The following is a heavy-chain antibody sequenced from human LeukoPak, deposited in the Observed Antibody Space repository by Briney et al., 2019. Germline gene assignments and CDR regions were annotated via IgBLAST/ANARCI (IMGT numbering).Heavy chain of an antibody. CDR2: IYYSGST. V-gene: IGHV4-31*03. CDR3: AGDVVVPAGRTYYYYGMDV. J-gene: IGHJ6*02. CDR1: GGSISSGGYY. D-gene: IGHD2-2*01. Sequence: PSETLSLTCTVSGGSISSGGYYWSWLRQHPGKGLEWIGYIYYSGSTYYNPSLKSRVTISVDTSKNQFSLKLSSVTAADTAVYYCAGDVVVPAGRTYYYYGMDVWGQGTTVTVSS.